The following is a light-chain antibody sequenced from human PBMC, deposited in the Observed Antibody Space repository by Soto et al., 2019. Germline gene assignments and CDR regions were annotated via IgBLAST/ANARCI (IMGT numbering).Light chain of an antibody. J-gene: IGKJ3*01. V-gene: IGKV1-5*01. Sequence: DIQMTQSPFTLSASVGDRVTITCRASQSISSWLAWYQQKPGKAPKLLIYDASSLESGVPSRFSGSGSGTEFTLTISSLQPDDFATYYCQQYNSYSPLFTFGPGTKVDIK. CDR2: DAS. CDR3: QQYNSYSPLFT. CDR1: QSISSW.